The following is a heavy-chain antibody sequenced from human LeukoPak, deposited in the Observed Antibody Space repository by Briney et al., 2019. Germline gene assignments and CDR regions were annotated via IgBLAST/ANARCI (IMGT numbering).Heavy chain of an antibody. D-gene: IGHD3-16*02. J-gene: IGHJ4*02. V-gene: IGHV4-30-4*07. CDR3: ASTALGELSYVDY. CDR1: GGSISSGGYS. CDR2: IYYSGST. Sequence: SETLSLTCTVSGGSISSGGYSWSWIRQPPGKGLEWIGYIYYSGSTYYNPSLKSRVTISVDTSKNQFSLKLSSVTAADTAVYYCASTALGELSYVDYWGQGTLVTVSS.